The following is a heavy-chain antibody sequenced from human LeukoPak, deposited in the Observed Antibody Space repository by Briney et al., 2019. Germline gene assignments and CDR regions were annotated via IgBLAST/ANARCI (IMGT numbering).Heavy chain of an antibody. CDR2: IYYSGST. CDR3: ARESGCSGGSCYPSAKPEYFQH. Sequence: PSETLSLTCTVSGGSISSSSYYWGWIRQPPGKGLEWIGSIYYSGSTYYNPSLKSRVTISVDTPKNQFSLKLSSVTAADTAVYYCARESGCSGGSCYPSAKPEYFQHWGQGTLVTVSS. J-gene: IGHJ1*01. CDR1: GGSISSSSYY. D-gene: IGHD2-15*01. V-gene: IGHV4-39*07.